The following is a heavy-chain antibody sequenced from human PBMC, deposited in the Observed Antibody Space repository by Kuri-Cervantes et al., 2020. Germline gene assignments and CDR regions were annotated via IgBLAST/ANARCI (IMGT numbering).Heavy chain of an antibody. V-gene: IGHV1-69*06. Sequence: SVKVSCKGSQYTFTSYDINWVRQAPGQRLEWMGWIIPFFGTANYAQKFQGRVTITADKSTSTAYMELSSLRSEDTAVYYCARDEEAAAGTGGWGQGTLVTVSS. CDR2: IIPFFGTA. CDR3: ARDEEAAAGTGG. D-gene: IGHD6-13*01. CDR1: QYTFTSYD. J-gene: IGHJ4*02.